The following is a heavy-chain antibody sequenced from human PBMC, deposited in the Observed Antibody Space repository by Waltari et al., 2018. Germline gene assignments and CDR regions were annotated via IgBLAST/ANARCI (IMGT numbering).Heavy chain of an antibody. CDR1: GFTFSTYV. J-gene: IGHJ3*02. CDR2: IRYDGSNK. D-gene: IGHD2-15*01. V-gene: IGHV3-30*02. Sequence: QVQLVESGGGVVQPGGSLRLSCAASGFTFSTYVMHWVRQAPGQGLEWVAFIRYDGSNKYYADSVKGRFAISRDNSKNTLYLQMNSLRAEDTAVYYCAKRYCSGGSCYSHAFDMWGQGTMVTVSS. CDR3: AKRYCSGGSCYSHAFDM.